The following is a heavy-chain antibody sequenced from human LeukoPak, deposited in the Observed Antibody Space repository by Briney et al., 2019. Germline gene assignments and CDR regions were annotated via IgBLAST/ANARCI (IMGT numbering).Heavy chain of an antibody. D-gene: IGHD3-22*01. J-gene: IGHJ4*02. CDR3: AKDSSDGGVVVITSY. CDR1: GFTFNTYG. Sequence: GGSLRLSCEASGFTFNTYGMNWVRHALGKGLEWVSDISGGGNSTYYANSLKGRFTISRDISKSTVYLQMNSLRAEDTAVYYCAKDSSDGGVVVITSYWGQGTLVTVSS. V-gene: IGHV3-23*01. CDR2: ISGGGNST.